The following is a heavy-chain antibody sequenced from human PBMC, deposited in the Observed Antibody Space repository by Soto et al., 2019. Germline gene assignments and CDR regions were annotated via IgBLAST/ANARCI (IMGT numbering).Heavy chain of an antibody. CDR2: IYYSGST. J-gene: IGHJ4*02. V-gene: IGHV4-30-4*01. CDR1: GGSISSGDYY. CDR3: ATLYSSYYFDY. D-gene: IGHD2-15*01. Sequence: QVQLQESGPGLVKPSQTLSLTCTVSGGSISSGDYYWSWIRQPPGKGLEWIGYIYYSGSTYYNPSLKSXXTXSXXTSKNQFSLKLSSVTAADTAVYYCATLYSSYYFDYWGQGTLVTVSS.